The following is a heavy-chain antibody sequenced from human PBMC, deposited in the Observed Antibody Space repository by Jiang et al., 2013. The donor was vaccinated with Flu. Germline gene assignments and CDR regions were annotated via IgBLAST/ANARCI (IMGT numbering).Heavy chain of an antibody. V-gene: IGHV5-51*01. D-gene: IGHD5-12*01. CDR1: GYSFTSYW. J-gene: IGHJ4*02. CDR2: IYPGDSDT. CDR3: ARQYSGYDWGGGVGY. Sequence: AEVKKPGESLKISCKGSGYSFTSYWIGWVRQMPGKGLEWMGIIYPGDSDTRYSPSFQGQVTIPADKSISTAYLQWSSLKASDTAMYYCARQYSGYDWGGGVGYWGQGTLVTVSS.